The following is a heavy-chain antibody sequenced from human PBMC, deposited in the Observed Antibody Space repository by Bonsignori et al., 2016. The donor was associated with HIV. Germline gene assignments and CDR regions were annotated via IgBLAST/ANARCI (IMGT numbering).Heavy chain of an antibody. CDR3: VREPVGWLAFDV. J-gene: IGHJ3*01. CDR1: GDSIINNHW. CDR2: AFHAGNI. V-gene: IGHV4-4*02. D-gene: IGHD6-19*01. Sequence: QVQLQESGPGLVKPSGTLSLTCVVSGDSIINNHWYHWVRQSPGKGLEWIAEAFHAGNINYNPSLKSRVTMSMDKSKNXISLTVTSVSAADTAVYYCVREPVGWLAFDVWGQGTVVSVS.